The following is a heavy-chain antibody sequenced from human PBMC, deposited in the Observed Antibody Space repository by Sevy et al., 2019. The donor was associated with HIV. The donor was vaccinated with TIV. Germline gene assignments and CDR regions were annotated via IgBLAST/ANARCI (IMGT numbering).Heavy chain of an antibody. Sequence: ASVKVSCKASGYTLSSYDINWVRQATGQGLEWMGWMNPDSGRRGYAPKFQGRVTMTTNRAIGTAYTELRSLRPEDSAVYYCARADLDSSTFFYYYGMDFWGQGTTVTVSS. CDR2: MNPDSGRR. V-gene: IGHV1-8*01. J-gene: IGHJ6*02. CDR3: ARADLDSSTFFYYYGMDF. CDR1: GYTLSSYD. D-gene: IGHD6-13*01.